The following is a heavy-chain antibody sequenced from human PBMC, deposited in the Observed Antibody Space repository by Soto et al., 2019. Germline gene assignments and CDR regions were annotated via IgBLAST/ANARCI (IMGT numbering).Heavy chain of an antibody. CDR3: AHEAEDDYGEPYFDY. D-gene: IGHD4-17*01. CDR2: IYWNDDK. V-gene: IGHV2-5*01. Sequence: WIRQPPGKALEWLALIYWNDDKRYSPSLKSSLTITKDTSKNQVVLTMTNMDPVDTATYYCAHEAEDDYGEPYFDYWGQGTLVTVSS. J-gene: IGHJ4*02.